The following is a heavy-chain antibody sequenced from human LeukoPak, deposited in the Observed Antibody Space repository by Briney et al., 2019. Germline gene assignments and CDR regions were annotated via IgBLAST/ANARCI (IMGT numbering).Heavy chain of an antibody. CDR1: GYSISSGYY. V-gene: IGHV4-38-2*02. D-gene: IGHD2-2*01. CDR2: IDHGGSS. J-gene: IGHJ5*02. Sequence: TPSETLSLTCTVSGYSISSGYYWGWIRQPPGKGLEWIGNIDHGGSSIYNSSLRSRVTISRDTSKNQFSLKLSSVTAADTAVYYCARGCCSGITSCPFIWFDPWGQGALVTVSS. CDR3: ARGCCSGITSCPFIWFDP.